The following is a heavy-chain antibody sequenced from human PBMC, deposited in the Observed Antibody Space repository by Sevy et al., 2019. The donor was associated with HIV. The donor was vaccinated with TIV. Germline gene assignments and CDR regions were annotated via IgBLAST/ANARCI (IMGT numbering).Heavy chain of an antibody. CDR3: ARRGDDNWFDP. D-gene: IGHD3-10*01. J-gene: IGHJ5*02. Sequence: SETLSLTCTVSGVSISGGAYYWGWIRQPPGKGREWIGGISYTGSTYYNPSLKSRVPISVDTSKNQFSLKLTSVTAADTAVYYCARRGDDNWFDPWGQGTLVTVSS. V-gene: IGHV4-39*01. CDR2: ISYTGST. CDR1: GVSISGGAYY.